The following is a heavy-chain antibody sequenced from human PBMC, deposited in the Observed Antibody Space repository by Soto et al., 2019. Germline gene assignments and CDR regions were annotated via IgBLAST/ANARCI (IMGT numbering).Heavy chain of an antibody. CDR2: MNPNSGNT. D-gene: IGHD3-16*01. J-gene: IGHJ5*02. Sequence: QVQLVQSGAEVKKPGASVKVSCKASGYTFTSYDINWVRLATGQGLEWMGWMNPNSGNTAYAQKFQGRVTMTRNTSISTAYRELSSLRSEETAVYDCARLKQDYAVAWGQGTLVTVSS. CDR3: ARLKQDYAVA. V-gene: IGHV1-8*01. CDR1: GYTFTSYD.